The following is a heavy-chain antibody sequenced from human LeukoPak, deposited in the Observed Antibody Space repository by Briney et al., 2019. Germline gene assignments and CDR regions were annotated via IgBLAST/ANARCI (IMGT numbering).Heavy chain of an antibody. CDR2: IKPDENEK. D-gene: IGHD1-14*01. J-gene: IGHJ4*02. CDR3: TRSPDGFDY. CDR1: GFTFSSYV. Sequence: GGSLRLSCAVSGFTFSSYVLHWVRQAPGKGLEWVANIKPDENEKFYVDSVKGRFTISRDNAKNSLYLQMNSLRAEDTALYYCTRSPDGFDYWGQGTLVTVSS. V-gene: IGHV3-7*03.